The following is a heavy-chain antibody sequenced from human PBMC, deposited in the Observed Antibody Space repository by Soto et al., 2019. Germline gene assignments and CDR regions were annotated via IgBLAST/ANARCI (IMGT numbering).Heavy chain of an antibody. CDR2: INAGNGNT. Sequence: ASVKVSCKASGYTFTSYAMHWVRQAPGQRLEWMGWINAGNGNTKYSQKFQGRVTITRDTSASTAYMELSSLRSEDTAVYYCARGEGSVASIAAAGTFSDAFDIWGQGTMVTVS. CDR3: ARGEGSVASIAAAGTFSDAFDI. V-gene: IGHV1-3*01. D-gene: IGHD6-13*01. CDR1: GYTFTSYA. J-gene: IGHJ3*02.